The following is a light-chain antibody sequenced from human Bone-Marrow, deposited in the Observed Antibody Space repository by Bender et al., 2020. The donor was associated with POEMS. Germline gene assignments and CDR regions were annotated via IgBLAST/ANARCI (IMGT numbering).Light chain of an antibody. CDR2: KDK. CDR3: QSSDSSGTFSI. J-gene: IGLJ2*01. CDR1: ALPKQF. Sequence: SYELTQPPSVSVSPGQTARITCSGDALPKQFAYWFQQKPGQAPVLVIYKDKERPSGIPGRLSGSSSGTIVTLTINGVQAEDEADYYCQSSDSSGTFSIFGGGTRLTVL. V-gene: IGLV3-25*03.